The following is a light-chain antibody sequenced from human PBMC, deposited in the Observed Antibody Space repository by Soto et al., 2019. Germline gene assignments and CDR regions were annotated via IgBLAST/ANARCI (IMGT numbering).Light chain of an antibody. CDR3: QQYNTWPPIT. J-gene: IGKJ5*01. V-gene: IGKV3-20*01. CDR2: GAS. CDR1: QSVSSSY. Sequence: EIVLTQSPGTLSLSPGEIATLSCGAGQSVSSSYLAWYQQRRGQAPRLLIYGASTRATGIPARFSGSGSGTDFTLTISSLEPEDFAVYYCQQYNTWPPITFGQGTRLEIK.